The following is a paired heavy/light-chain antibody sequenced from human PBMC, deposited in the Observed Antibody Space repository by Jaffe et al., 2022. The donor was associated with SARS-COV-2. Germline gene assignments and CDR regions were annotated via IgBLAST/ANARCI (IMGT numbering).Heavy chain of an antibody. CDR3: AKDLGVHYYYYMDV. CDR1: GFTFSSYD. J-gene: IGHJ6*03. V-gene: IGHV3-23*04. Sequence: EVQLVESGGGLVQPGGSLRLSCAVSGFTFSSYDMNWVRQPPGKGVEWISAISDSGSRTYYADSVKGRFTISRDNSKNTLYLQMNSLRAEDTAVYYCAKDLGVHYYYYMDVWGKGTTVTVSS. CDR2: ISDSGSRT.
Light chain of an antibody. Sequence: EIVLTQSPGTLSLSPGERATLSCRASQGVSSNYLAWYQQRPGQAPRLLIYGASGRATGIPDRFSGSGSGTDFTLTITRLEPEDFAVYYCQLCGVSARAFGQGTKVEIK. CDR3: QLCGVSARA. CDR1: QGVSSNY. V-gene: IGKV3-20*01. CDR2: GAS. J-gene: IGKJ1*01.